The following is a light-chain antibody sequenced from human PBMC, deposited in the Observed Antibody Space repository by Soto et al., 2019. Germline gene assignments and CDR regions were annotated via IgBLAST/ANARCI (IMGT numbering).Light chain of an antibody. J-gene: IGKJ5*01. V-gene: IGKV3-15*01. Sequence: EIVMTQSPATLSVSPGERATLSCRASQSVSSNLAWYQQKPGQAPRLLIYGASTRATGIPARFSGSGSGTEFTLTISSLQSEDFAVYHCQHYNNWPITFGQGTRLEI. CDR2: GAS. CDR1: QSVSSN. CDR3: QHYNNWPIT.